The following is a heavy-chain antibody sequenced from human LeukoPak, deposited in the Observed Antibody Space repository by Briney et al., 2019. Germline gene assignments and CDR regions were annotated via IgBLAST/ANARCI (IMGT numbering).Heavy chain of an antibody. D-gene: IGHD5-18*01. CDR1: GFTFSSYA. Sequence: SGGSLRLSCAASGFTFSSYAMSWVRQAPGKGLEWVSAISGSGGSTYYADSVKGRFTISRDNAKNSLCLQMNSLRAEDTAVYYCARQGAAMVGYYFDYWGQGTLVTVSS. V-gene: IGHV3-23*01. CDR2: ISGSGGST. J-gene: IGHJ4*02. CDR3: ARQGAAMVGYYFDY.